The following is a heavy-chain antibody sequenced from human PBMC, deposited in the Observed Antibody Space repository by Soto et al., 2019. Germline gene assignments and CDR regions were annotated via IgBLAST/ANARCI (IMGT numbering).Heavy chain of an antibody. V-gene: IGHV1-18*01. CDR3: ARGVGSGSYYNQYNWFDP. Sequence: GASVKVSCKASGYTFMNYGISWVRQAPGQGLEWMGWISGYNGNTNSAQKFQGRVTMTTDTSTSTAYMELRSLRSDDTAVYYCARGVGSGSYYNQYNWFDPWGQGTLVTVSS. D-gene: IGHD3-10*01. CDR1: GYTFMNYG. J-gene: IGHJ5*02. CDR2: ISGYNGNT.